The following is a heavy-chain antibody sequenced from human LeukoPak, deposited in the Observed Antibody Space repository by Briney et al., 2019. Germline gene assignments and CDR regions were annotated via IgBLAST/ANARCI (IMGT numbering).Heavy chain of an antibody. CDR3: ARGGSSSSYYNNYGMDV. D-gene: IGHD6-13*01. Sequence: ASVKVACKASGYSLTRFDSNWVRQGSGQGLEWMGWMKPKRGNTCYAPTVQGTVPITRDTSIDTGFMELSSLSPDHTAVYYCARGGSSSSYYNNYGMDVWGPGATVTVSS. CDR1: GYSLTRFD. CDR2: MKPKRGNT. V-gene: IGHV1-8*01. J-gene: IGHJ6*02.